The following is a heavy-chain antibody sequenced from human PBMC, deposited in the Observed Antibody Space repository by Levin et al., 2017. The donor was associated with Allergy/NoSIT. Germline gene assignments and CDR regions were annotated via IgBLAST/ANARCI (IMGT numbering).Heavy chain of an antibody. D-gene: IGHD3-9*01. CDR3: ARDAATNYDILTGHQIGNGSDV. J-gene: IGHJ6*02. Sequence: MASETLSLTCTVSGGSIRSYFWSWIRQPPGKGLEWIGYMYSTGRTEYNPSFKSRVTISGDTSTNQFSLKLRSVTAADTAVYYCARDAATNYDILTGHQIGNGSDVWGQGTTVTVS. V-gene: IGHV4-59*01. CDR2: MYSTGRT. CDR1: GGSIRSYF.